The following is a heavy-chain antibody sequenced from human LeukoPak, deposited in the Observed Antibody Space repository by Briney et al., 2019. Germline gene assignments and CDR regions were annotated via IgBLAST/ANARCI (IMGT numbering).Heavy chain of an antibody. V-gene: IGHV3-30*04. D-gene: IGHD3-22*01. CDR1: GFTFSSYA. Sequence: GGSLRLSCAASGFTFSSYAMHWVRQAPGKGLEWVAVISYDGSNKYYADSVKGRFTISRDNSKNTAYLQMNSLKTEDTAVYYCTAYYYDSSGYHFDYWGQGTLVTVSS. J-gene: IGHJ4*02. CDR2: ISYDGSNK. CDR3: TAYYYDSSGYHFDY.